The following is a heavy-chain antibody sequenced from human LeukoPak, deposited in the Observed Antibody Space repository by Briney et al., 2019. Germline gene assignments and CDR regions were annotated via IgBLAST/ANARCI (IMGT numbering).Heavy chain of an antibody. CDR1: GFTFSNAW. CDR2: IKQDGSEK. CDR3: AKGGSGWSRDYFDC. Sequence: PGGSLRLSCAASGFTFSNAWMNWVRQAPGKGLEWVANIKQDGSEKYYVDSVKGRFTISRDNSKNTLYLQMNSLRAEDTAAYYCAKGGSGWSRDYFDCWGQGTLVTVSS. D-gene: IGHD6-19*01. V-gene: IGHV3-7*03. J-gene: IGHJ4*02.